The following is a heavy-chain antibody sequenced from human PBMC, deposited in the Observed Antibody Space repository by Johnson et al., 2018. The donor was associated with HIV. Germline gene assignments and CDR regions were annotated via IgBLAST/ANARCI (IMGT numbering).Heavy chain of an antibody. CDR2: ISSSSSTI. Sequence: VQLLESGGGLVQPGGSLRLSCAASGFTFSSYSMNWVRQAPEKGLEWVSYISSSSSTIYYADSVKGRFTLSRDNSKNTLYLQMNSLRAEDTAVYYCAKDIGDGYNRWGAFDIWGQGTMVTVSA. CDR3: AKDIGDGYNRWGAFDI. D-gene: IGHD5-24*01. J-gene: IGHJ3*02. CDR1: GFTFSSYS. V-gene: IGHV3-48*01.